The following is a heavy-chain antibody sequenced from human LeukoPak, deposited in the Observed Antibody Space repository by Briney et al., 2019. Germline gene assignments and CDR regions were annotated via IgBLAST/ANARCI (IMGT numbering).Heavy chain of an antibody. J-gene: IGHJ4*02. D-gene: IGHD1-1*01. V-gene: IGHV3-30*02. CDR3: AKGYNGRDYFDY. CDR1: GVMFSSYG. CDR2: IGYDGSNK. Sequence: PGGSLRLSCAASGVMFSSYGMHWVRQAPGRGLEWVAFIGYDGSNKYYADSVKGRFTISRDNSKNTLYLQMNSLRGEDTAVYYCAKGYNGRDYFDYWGQGTVVTVSS.